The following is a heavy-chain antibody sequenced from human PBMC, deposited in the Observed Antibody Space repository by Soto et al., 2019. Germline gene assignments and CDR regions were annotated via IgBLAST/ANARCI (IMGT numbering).Heavy chain of an antibody. J-gene: IGHJ3*02. V-gene: IGHV3-23*01. Sequence: QAVGSLRLSCAASGFTFSSYAMSWVRQAPGKGLEWVSAISGSGGSTYYADSVKGRFTISRDNSKNTLYLQMNSLRAEDTAVYYCAKPAHDYGDAFDIWGQGTMVTVSS. CDR2: ISGSGGST. D-gene: IGHD4-17*01. CDR1: GFTFSSYA. CDR3: AKPAHDYGDAFDI.